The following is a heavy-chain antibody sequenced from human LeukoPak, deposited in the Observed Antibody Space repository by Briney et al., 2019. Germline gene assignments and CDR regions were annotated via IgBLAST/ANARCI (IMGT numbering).Heavy chain of an antibody. D-gene: IGHD3-10*01. V-gene: IGHV4-34*01. J-gene: IGHJ4*02. CDR1: GESLSKYY. Sequence: SETLSLTCAVYGESLSKYYWTWIRQPPGKGLEWIGEINHRGSTNLNPSLKSRVTLSVDTSKHQFSLKLTSVTAADTAVYYCASNYYGSGSLDYWGQGNLVTVSS. CDR3: ASNYYGSGSLDY. CDR2: INHRGST.